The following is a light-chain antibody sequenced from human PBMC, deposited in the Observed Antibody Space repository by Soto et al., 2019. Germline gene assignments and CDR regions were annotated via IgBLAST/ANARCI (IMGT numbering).Light chain of an antibody. CDR2: DAS. CDR1: QSVSSY. CDR3: QQRSNWPPWS. V-gene: IGKV3-11*01. J-gene: IGKJ1*01. Sequence: EIVLTQSPATLSLSPGERATLSCRASQSVSSYLAWYQQKPGQAPRLLIYDASNRATGIPARFSGSGSGTDVTLTISRLETKDLALYYCQQRSNWPPWSFGQGIKVNIK.